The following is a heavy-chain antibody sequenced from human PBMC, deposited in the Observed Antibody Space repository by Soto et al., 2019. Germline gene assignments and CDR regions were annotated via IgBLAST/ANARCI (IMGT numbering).Heavy chain of an antibody. Sequence: ASVKVSCKVSGYTLTELSMHWVRQAPGKGLEWMGGFDPEDGETIYAQKFQGRVTMTEDTSTDTAYMELSSLRSEDTAVYYCATDRHYYDSSGNYYVPLAYWGQGTLVTVSS. V-gene: IGHV1-24*01. CDR1: GYTLTELS. CDR3: ATDRHYYDSSGNYYVPLAY. J-gene: IGHJ4*02. CDR2: FDPEDGET. D-gene: IGHD3-22*01.